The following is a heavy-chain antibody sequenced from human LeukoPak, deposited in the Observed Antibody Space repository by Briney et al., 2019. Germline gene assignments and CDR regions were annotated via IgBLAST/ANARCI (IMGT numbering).Heavy chain of an antibody. CDR1: GGSISSSDYY. CDR2: IYTTGST. J-gene: IGHJ4*02. Sequence: PSQTLSLTCTVSGGSISSSDYYWSWIRQPAGKGLEWIGRIYTTGSTNYNPSLKSRVTISADTSKNQFSLKLSSVTAADTAVYYCAGVLSGWSVEYWGQGTLVTVSS. D-gene: IGHD6-19*01. V-gene: IGHV4-61*02. CDR3: AGVLSGWSVEY.